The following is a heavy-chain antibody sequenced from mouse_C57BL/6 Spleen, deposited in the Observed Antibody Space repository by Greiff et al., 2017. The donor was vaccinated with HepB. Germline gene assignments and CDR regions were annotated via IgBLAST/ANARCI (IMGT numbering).Heavy chain of an antibody. CDR3: ASDRGYRNSGDFDY. Sequence: EVQLQESGEGLVKPGGSLKLSCAASGFTFSSYAMSWVRQTPEKRLEWVAYISSGGDYIYYADTVKGRFTISRDTASNTLYLQISSLKSEDTAIYYCASDRGYRNSGDFDYWGQGTTVTVSS. J-gene: IGHJ2*01. CDR1: GFTFSSYA. D-gene: IGHD2-5*01. V-gene: IGHV5S21*01. CDR2: ISSGGDYI.